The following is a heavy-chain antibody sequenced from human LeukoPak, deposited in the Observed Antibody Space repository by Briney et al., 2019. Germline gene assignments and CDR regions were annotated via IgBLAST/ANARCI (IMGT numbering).Heavy chain of an antibody. CDR2: IKQDGSET. Sequence: PGGSLRLSCAASGFTFSSYWMSWVRQAPGKGLEWVANIKQDGSETYYVDSVKGRFTISRDNAKNSLYLQMNSLRAEDTAVYYCARDRSIAAAGDPFDIWGQGTMVTVSS. D-gene: IGHD6-13*01. CDR1: GFTFSSYW. CDR3: ARDRSIAAAGDPFDI. V-gene: IGHV3-7*01. J-gene: IGHJ3*02.